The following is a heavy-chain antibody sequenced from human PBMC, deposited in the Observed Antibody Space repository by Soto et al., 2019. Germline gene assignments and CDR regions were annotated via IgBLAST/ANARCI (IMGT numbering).Heavy chain of an antibody. J-gene: IGHJ4*02. CDR1: GFTVSSNY. V-gene: IGHV3-53*04. Sequence: GGSLRLSCAASGFTVSSNYMSWVRQAPGKGLEWVSVIYSGGSTYYADYVKGRFTISRHNSKNTLYLQMNSLRAEDTAVYYCACQYCSSTSCFDYWGQGTLVTVSS. CDR2: IYSGGST. D-gene: IGHD2-2*01. CDR3: ACQYCSSTSCFDY.